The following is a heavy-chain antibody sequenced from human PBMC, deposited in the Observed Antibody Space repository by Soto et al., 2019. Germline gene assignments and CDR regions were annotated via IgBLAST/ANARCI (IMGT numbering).Heavy chain of an antibody. D-gene: IGHD2-2*01. CDR3: ATGRSEVVPGAMDT. CDR2: IYPTGST. V-gene: IGHV4-4*07. J-gene: IGHJ5*02. Sequence: PSETMSLTGTVPGDSLSTHYCTWVRKSAGKELKGLGRIYPTGSTTYNPSLNSPLTMSVDTSKNQLSLRLTSMTASDTAVYYCATGRSEVVPGAMDTWGQGTRGTVCS. CDR1: GDSLSTHY.